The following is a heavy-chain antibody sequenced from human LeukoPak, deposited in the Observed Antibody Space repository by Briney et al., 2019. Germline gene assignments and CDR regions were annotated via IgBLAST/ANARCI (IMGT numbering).Heavy chain of an antibody. Sequence: GGSLRLSCAASGCTFSSYWMSWVRQAPGKGLEWVANIKQDGSEKYYVDSVKGRFTISRDNAKNSLYLQMNSLRAEDTAVYYCARWAIFGGDGAYYYYGMDVWGQGTTVTVSS. CDR3: ARWAIFGGDGAYYYYGMDV. D-gene: IGHD3-3*01. V-gene: IGHV3-7*01. CDR1: GCTFSSYW. J-gene: IGHJ6*02. CDR2: IKQDGSEK.